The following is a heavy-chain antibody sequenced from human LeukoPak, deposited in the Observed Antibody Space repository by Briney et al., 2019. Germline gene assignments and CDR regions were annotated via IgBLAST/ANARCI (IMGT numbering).Heavy chain of an antibody. CDR1: GFTFSSYS. D-gene: IGHD2-2*01. Sequence: GGSLRLSCAASGFTFSSYSMNWVRQAPGKGLEWVSSISSSSSYIYYADSVKGRFTISRDNAKNSLYLQMNSLRAEDTAVYYCARDPRHWSSTSCYPDWGQGTLVTVSS. J-gene: IGHJ4*02. CDR3: ARDPRHWSSTSCYPD. CDR2: ISSSSSYI. V-gene: IGHV3-21*01.